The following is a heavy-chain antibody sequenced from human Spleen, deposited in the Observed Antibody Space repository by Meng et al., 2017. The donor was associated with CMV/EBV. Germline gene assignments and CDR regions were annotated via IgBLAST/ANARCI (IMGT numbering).Heavy chain of an antibody. J-gene: IGHJ4*02. CDR1: GFTFDDYG. CDR3: ARRVYDSSGHSDY. CDR2: INWNGDST. V-gene: IGHV3-20*04. Sequence: GESLKISCAASGFTFDDYGMSWVRQAPGKGLEWVSGINWNGDSTGYADSVKGRFTISGDNAKNSLYLQMNSLRAEDTALYYCARRVYDSSGHSDYWGQGTLVTVSS. D-gene: IGHD3-22*01.